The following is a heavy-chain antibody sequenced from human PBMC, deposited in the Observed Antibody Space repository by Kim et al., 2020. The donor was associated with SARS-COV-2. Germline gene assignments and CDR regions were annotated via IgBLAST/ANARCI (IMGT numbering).Heavy chain of an antibody. V-gene: IGHV3-7*01. CDR2: IKPDGGEK. Sequence: GGSLRLSCAASGFTFNNYWMSWVRQAPGKGLEWVATIKPDGGEKYYVAPVKGRFTSSRDNAKNSLYLQMNSLRAEDTAVYYCARRDTSMETVDYWGQGTL. CDR3: ARRDTSMETVDY. J-gene: IGHJ4*02. CDR1: GFTFNNYW. D-gene: IGHD5-18*01.